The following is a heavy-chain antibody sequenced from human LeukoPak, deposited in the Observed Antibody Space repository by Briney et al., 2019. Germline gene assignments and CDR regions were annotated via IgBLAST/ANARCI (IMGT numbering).Heavy chain of an antibody. CDR2: IKQDGSEK. Sequence: PGGSLRLSCAASGFTFSGSAMHWVRQAPGKGLQWVANIKQDGSEKHYVDSVKGRFTVSRDNAKNSLYLQMNTLRAEDTAVYYCARLRSSPSSFAYWGQGTLVTVSS. CDR1: GFTFSGSA. V-gene: IGHV3-7*05. J-gene: IGHJ4*02. D-gene: IGHD6-6*01. CDR3: ARLRSSPSSFAY.